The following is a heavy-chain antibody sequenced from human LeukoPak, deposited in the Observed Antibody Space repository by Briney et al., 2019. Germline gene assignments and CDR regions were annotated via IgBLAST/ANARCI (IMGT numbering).Heavy chain of an antibody. CDR2: IRYDGSNK. Sequence: GGSLRLSCAASGFTFSNAWMSWVRQAPGKGLEWVAFIRYDGSNKYYADSVKGRFTISRDNSKNTLYLQMNSLRAEDTAVYYCAKGHTDRGGDCPLFDYWGQGTLVTVSS. J-gene: IGHJ4*02. V-gene: IGHV3-30*02. CDR1: GFTFSNAW. CDR3: AKGHTDRGGDCPLFDY. D-gene: IGHD2-21*01.